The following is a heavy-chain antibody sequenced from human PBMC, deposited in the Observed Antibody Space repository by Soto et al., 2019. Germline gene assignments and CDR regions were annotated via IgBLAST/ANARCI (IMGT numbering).Heavy chain of an antibody. CDR1: GYTFTSYG. Sequence: ASVKVSCKASGYTFTSYGISWVRQAPGQGLEWMGWISAYNGNTNYAQKLQGRVTMTTDTSTSTAYMELRSLRSDDTAVYYCARVSWNSNWNGRGRSDYWGQGTLVTVSS. V-gene: IGHV1-18*01. CDR2: ISAYNGNT. CDR3: ARVSWNSNWNGRGRSDY. D-gene: IGHD1-20*01. J-gene: IGHJ4*02.